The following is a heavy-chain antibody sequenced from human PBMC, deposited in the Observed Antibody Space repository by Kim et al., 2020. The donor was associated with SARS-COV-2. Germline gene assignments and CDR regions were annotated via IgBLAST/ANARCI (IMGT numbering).Heavy chain of an antibody. CDR1: GGSISSSSYY. V-gene: IGHV4-39*01. CDR2: IYYSGST. D-gene: IGHD5-12*01. CDR3: AIHSRRWLQLAPYYFDY. J-gene: IGHJ4*02. Sequence: SETLSLTCTVSGGSISSSSYYWGWIRQPPGKGLEWIGSIYYSGSTYYNPSLKSRVTISVDTSKNQFSLKLSSVTAADTAVYYCAIHSRRWLQLAPYYFDYWGQGTLVTVSS.